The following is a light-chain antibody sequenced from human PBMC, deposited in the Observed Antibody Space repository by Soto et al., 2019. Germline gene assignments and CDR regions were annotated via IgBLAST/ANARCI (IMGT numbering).Light chain of an antibody. CDR3: QQYGSSPRT. CDR2: GAS. V-gene: IGKV3-20*01. J-gene: IGKJ1*01. Sequence: EIVLTQSPGTLSLSPGGRATLSCRASLSVSSSYVAWYQQKPGQAHRLLIYGASSRATGIPDRFSVSGSGTDFTLTISRLDPEEFAVYYCQQYGSSPRTFGQGNKLEIK. CDR1: LSVSSSY.